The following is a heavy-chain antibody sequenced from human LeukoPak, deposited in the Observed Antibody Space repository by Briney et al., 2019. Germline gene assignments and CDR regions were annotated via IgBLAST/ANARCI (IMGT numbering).Heavy chain of an antibody. CDR3: ATDRSSSPVRSPFDY. CDR2: VDPEDGET. J-gene: IGHJ4*02. V-gene: IGHV1-69-2*01. Sequence: ASVKVSCKTSGYSFIKNGINWVRQAPGKGLEWMGLVDPEDGETIYAEKFQGRVTITADTSTDTAYMELSSLRSEDTAVYYCATDRSSSPVRSPFDYWGQGTLVTVSS. CDR1: GYSFIKNG. D-gene: IGHD6-6*01.